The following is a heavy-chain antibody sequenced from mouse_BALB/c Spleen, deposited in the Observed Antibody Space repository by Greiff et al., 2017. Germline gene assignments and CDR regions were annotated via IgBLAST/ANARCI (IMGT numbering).Heavy chain of an antibody. CDR2: IRSKSNNYAT. CDR3: VRRAYGNYGYAMDY. Sequence: GGGLVQPKGSLKLSCAASGFTFNTYAMNWVRQAPGKGLEWVARIRSKSNNYATYYADSVKDRFTISRDDSQSMLYLQMNNLKTEDTAMYYCVRRAYGNYGYAMDYWGQGTSVTVSS. V-gene: IGHV10-1*02. CDR1: GFTFNTYA. J-gene: IGHJ4*01. D-gene: IGHD2-10*02.